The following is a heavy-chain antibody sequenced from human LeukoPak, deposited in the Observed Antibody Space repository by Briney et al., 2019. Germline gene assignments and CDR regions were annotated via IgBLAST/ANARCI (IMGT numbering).Heavy chain of an antibody. D-gene: IGHD2-2*01. CDR3: AHLGGVVTATTDFGY. CDR2: TRNKADTYAT. J-gene: IGHJ4*02. Sequence: GGSLRLSCAASGFTFSDHYMDWVRQAPGKGLEWVGRTRNKADTYATHYAASVEGRFTISRDDSKNSLYLQMNSLKTEDTAVYYCAHLGGVVTATTDFGYWGQGTLVTVSS. V-gene: IGHV3-72*01. CDR1: GFTFSDHY.